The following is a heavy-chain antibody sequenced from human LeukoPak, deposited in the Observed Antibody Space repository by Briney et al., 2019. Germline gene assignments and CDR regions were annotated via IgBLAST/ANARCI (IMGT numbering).Heavy chain of an antibody. Sequence: GGSLRLSCAASGFTFSTYWMNWVRQAPGKGLEWVANIQQDGSEKNYVDSVKGRFTISRDNSKNTLYLQMNSLRAEDTAVYYCARGIDYWGRGTLVTVSS. CDR1: GFTFSTYW. J-gene: IGHJ4*02. CDR2: IQQDGSEK. V-gene: IGHV3-7*04. CDR3: ARGIDY.